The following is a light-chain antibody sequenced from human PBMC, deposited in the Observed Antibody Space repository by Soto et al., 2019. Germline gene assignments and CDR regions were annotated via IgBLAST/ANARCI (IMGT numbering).Light chain of an antibody. CDR2: SND. CDR1: SSNIGTNT. Sequence: QSVLTQPPSASGTPGQRVPISCSGSSSNIGTNTVNWYQQLPGTAPKLLIYSNDQRPSGVPDRLSGSKSGTSASLAISGLQSEDEADYYCAAWDDSLNGWVFGGGTKLTVL. CDR3: AAWDDSLNGWV. J-gene: IGLJ3*02. V-gene: IGLV1-44*01.